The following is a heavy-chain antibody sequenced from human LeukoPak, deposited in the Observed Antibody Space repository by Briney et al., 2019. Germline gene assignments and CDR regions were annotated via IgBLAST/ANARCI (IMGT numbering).Heavy chain of an antibody. D-gene: IGHD1-26*01. CDR2: VNPDGGVT. Sequence: SSETLSLTCTVSGGSISSSSYYWMHWGRQAPGKGLVWVSRVNPDGGVTNYADSVKGRFTISRDNAKNTLYLQMNSLRAEDTAVYFCGISAIGTYYRDYWGQGTLVTVSS. CDR3: GISAIGTYYRDY. V-gene: IGHV3-74*01. J-gene: IGHJ4*02. CDR1: GGSISSSSYYW.